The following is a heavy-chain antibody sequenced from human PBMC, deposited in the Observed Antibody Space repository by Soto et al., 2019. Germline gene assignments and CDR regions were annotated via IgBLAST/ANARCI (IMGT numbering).Heavy chain of an antibody. J-gene: IGHJ6*03. D-gene: IGHD6-13*01. V-gene: IGHV1-8*01. CDR3: ARDLAAAGDYYYYMDV. Sequence: ASVKVSCKASGYTFTSYDINWVRQATGQGLEWMGWMNPNSGNTGYAQKFQGRVTMTRNTSISTAYMELSSLRSEDTAVYYCARDLAAAGDYYYYMDVWGKGTTVTVSS. CDR2: MNPNSGNT. CDR1: GYTFTSYD.